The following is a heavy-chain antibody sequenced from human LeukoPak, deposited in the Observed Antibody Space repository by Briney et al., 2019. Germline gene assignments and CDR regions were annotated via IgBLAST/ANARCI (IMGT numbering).Heavy chain of an antibody. CDR1: GGSISSYY. J-gene: IGHJ3*02. D-gene: IGHD6-19*01. V-gene: IGHV4-59*08. CDR3: ARQAYSSADDAFDI. CDR2: IDYSGST. Sequence: TASETLSLTCTVSGGSISSYYWSWIRQPPGKELERIGYIDYSGSTNYNPSLKSRVTISVVTSKNQFSLKLSSVTAADTAVYYCARQAYSSADDAFDIWGQGTMVTVSS.